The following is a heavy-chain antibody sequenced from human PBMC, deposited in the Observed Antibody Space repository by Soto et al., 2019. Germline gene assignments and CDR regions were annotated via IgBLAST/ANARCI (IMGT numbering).Heavy chain of an antibody. Sequence: GGSLRLSCAASGFTFKTFVMNWVRQAPGKGLEWVSYISGSTDTINFADSVRGRFTISRDNAKNSMFLQMDSLRDEDTAVYYWVRQWRVRTALAYLDYHDQEPLGTVSS. CDR3: VRQWRVRTALAYLDY. D-gene: IGHD2-21*02. CDR2: ISGSTDTI. CDR1: GFTFKTFV. V-gene: IGHV3-48*02. J-gene: IGHJ4*02.